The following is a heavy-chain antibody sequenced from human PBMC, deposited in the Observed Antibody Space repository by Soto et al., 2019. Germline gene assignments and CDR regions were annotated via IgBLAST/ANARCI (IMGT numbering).Heavy chain of an antibody. V-gene: IGHV3-23*01. Sequence: EVVLMESGGGMVQPGGSLRLACAASGFSFMNYARNWVRQAPGKGLEWVSAISNSVSDGNTHYADSVKGRVTISRDNDKNTVFLEMNRLRADDTAVYYCAKVFSPEGGNYFEYWGQGTLVTVSS. J-gene: IGHJ4*02. CDR3: AKVFSPEGGNYFEY. CDR1: GFSFMNYA. CDR2: ISNSVSDGNT.